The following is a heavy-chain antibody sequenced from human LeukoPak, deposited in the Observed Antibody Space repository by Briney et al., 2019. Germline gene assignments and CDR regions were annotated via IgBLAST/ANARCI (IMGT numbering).Heavy chain of an antibody. D-gene: IGHD1-26*01. V-gene: IGHV1-18*04. CDR2: ISAYNGNT. CDR1: GYTFTGYY. CDR3: ARGRLVGATPFCLTN. Sequence: ASVKVSCKASGYTFTGYYMHWVRQAPGQGLEWMGWISAYNGNTNYAQKLQGRVTMTTDTSTSTAYMELRSLRSDDTAVYYCARGRLVGATPFCLTNWGQGTLVTVSS. J-gene: IGHJ4*02.